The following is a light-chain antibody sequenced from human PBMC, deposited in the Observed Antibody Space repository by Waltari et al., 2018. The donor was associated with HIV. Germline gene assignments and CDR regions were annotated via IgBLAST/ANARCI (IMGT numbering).Light chain of an antibody. Sequence: QSVLTQPPSASGTPGQRVTISCSGSSSNIGSNTVNWYQQLPGTAPKLLIYSNNQRPSVVPDRFSGSKSGTSASLAISGLQSEDEADYYCAAWDDSLNGPNWVFGGGTKMTVL. V-gene: IGLV1-44*01. CDR3: AAWDDSLNGPNWV. J-gene: IGLJ3*02. CDR2: SNN. CDR1: SSNIGSNT.